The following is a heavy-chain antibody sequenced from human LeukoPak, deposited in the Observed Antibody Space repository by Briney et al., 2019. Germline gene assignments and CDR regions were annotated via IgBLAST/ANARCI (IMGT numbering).Heavy chain of an antibody. CDR1: GLTFTNFT. Sequence: GGSLGLSCTASGLTFTNFTMNWIRQAPGRGPEWISAIRSDTASTFYADSVKGRFTISRDNAKNSLYLLMNSLRVEDTAVYYCVRRIGRDSWGQGTQVTVSS. CDR2: IRSDTAST. J-gene: IGHJ4*02. D-gene: IGHD2/OR15-2a*01. CDR3: VRRIGRDS. V-gene: IGHV3-48*01.